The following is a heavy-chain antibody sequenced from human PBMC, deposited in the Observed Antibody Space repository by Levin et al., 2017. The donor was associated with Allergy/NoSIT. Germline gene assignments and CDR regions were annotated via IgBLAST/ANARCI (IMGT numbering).Heavy chain of an antibody. D-gene: IGHD2-21*01. V-gene: IGHV3-9*01. J-gene: IGHJ4*02. CDR3: TKDIYSALTFFDY. CDR1: GFTFDDYA. Sequence: PGGSLRLSCAASGFTFDDYAMHWVRQAPGKGLEWVSGISWNSGSINYADSVKGRFTISRDNAKNSLYLQMNSLRAEDTAFYYCTKDIYSALTFFDYWGQGTLVTVSS. CDR2: ISWNSGSI.